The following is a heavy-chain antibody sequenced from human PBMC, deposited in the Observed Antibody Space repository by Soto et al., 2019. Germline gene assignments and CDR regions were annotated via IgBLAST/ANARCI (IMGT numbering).Heavy chain of an antibody. D-gene: IGHD6-13*01. Sequence: ASVKVSCKASGGTFSSYAISWVRQAPGQGLEWIGGIIPIFGTANYAQKFQGRVTITADESTSTAYMELSSLRSEDTAVYYCASPTPRRGIAAAAPIDYYYYGMDVWGQGTTVTVSS. V-gene: IGHV1-69*13. CDR2: IIPIFGTA. J-gene: IGHJ6*02. CDR1: GGTFSSYA. CDR3: ASPTPRRGIAAAAPIDYYYYGMDV.